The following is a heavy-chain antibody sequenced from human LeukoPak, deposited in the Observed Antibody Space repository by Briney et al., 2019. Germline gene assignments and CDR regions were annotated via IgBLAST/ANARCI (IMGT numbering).Heavy chain of an antibody. CDR3: AKDPPYLEWLPTTFFDY. CDR1: GFTFSGYS. D-gene: IGHD3-3*01. J-gene: IGHJ4*02. CDR2: ISKSSSTI. V-gene: IGHV3-48*01. Sequence: PGGSLRLSCAASGFTFSGYSMNWVRQAPGKGLEWVSYISKSSSTIYYADSVKGRFTISRDNSKNTLYLQMNSLRAEDTAVYYCAKDPPYLEWLPTTFFDYWGQGTLVTVSP.